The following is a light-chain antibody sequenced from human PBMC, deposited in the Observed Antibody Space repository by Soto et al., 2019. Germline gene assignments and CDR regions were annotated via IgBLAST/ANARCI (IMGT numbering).Light chain of an antibody. J-gene: IGKJ4*01. CDR1: QSVANW. V-gene: IGKV1D-16*01. CDR2: ETS. Sequence: DVQITQCPGSLAASVGDRVSITCRASQSVANWLAWYQQKPGKAPKSLIYETSTLQSGVPSRFSGSGSGTYFTLTINSLQPEDFATYYCQQYNNFPPAFGGGTKEDSK. CDR3: QQYNNFPPA.